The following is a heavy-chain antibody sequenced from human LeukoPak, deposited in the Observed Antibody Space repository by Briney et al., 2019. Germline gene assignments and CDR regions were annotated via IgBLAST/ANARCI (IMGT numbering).Heavy chain of an antibody. CDR1: GFTFSRYW. Sequence: GGSLRLSCAASGFTFSRYWMHWVRQAPGKGLVWVSRINSDGSSTRYADSVKGRFTNSRDNAKNTLYVQMNSLRAEDTAVYYCTTNPIGGFDYWGQGTLVTVSS. CDR2: INSDGSST. J-gene: IGHJ4*02. V-gene: IGHV3-74*01. CDR3: TTNPIGGFDY. D-gene: IGHD3-3*01.